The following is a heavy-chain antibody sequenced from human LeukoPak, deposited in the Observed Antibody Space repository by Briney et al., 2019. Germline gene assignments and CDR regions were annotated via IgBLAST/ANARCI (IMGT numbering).Heavy chain of an antibody. CDR2: IYYSGST. CDR3: ARDRVGNDAFDI. Sequence: SETLSLTCTVSGGSISSYYWSWIRQPPGKGLEWIGYIYYSGSTNYNPSLKSRVTISVDTSKNQFSLQLNSVTPEDTAVYYCARDRVGNDAFDIWGQGTMVTVSS. V-gene: IGHV4-59*12. D-gene: IGHD1-26*01. J-gene: IGHJ3*02. CDR1: GGSISSYY.